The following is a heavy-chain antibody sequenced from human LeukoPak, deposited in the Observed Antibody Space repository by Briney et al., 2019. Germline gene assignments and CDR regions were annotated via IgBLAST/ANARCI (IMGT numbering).Heavy chain of an antibody. Sequence: GGSLRLSCAVSGFTFSSYAMSWVRQAPGKGLEWVSAISGSGGSTYYADSVKGRFTISRDNSKNTLYLQMNSLRAEDTAVYYCAKDNDYDDDPFDYWGQGTLVTVSS. J-gene: IGHJ4*02. V-gene: IGHV3-23*01. CDR1: GFTFSSYA. CDR3: AKDNDYDDDPFDY. D-gene: IGHD4-17*01. CDR2: ISGSGGST.